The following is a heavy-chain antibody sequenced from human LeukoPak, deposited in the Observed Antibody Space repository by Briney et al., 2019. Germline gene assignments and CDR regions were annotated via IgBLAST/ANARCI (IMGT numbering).Heavy chain of an antibody. CDR1: GFTFSSTG. V-gene: IGHV3-48*04. J-gene: IGHJ5*02. Sequence: GGSLRLSCAASGFTFSSTGMNWVRQAPGKGLEWVSYISGATSTIYYADSVKGRFTISRDNAKNSLYLQMNSLRAEDTAVYYCARDVTYYGGDWFDPWGQGTLVTVSS. CDR2: ISGATSTI. CDR3: ARDVTYYGGDWFDP. D-gene: IGHD4-23*01.